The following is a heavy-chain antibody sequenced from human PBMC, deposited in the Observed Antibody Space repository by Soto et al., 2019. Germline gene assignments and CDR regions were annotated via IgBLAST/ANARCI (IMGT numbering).Heavy chain of an antibody. CDR2: IYYSGST. J-gene: IGHJ6*02. V-gene: IGHV4-59*01. D-gene: IGHD2-15*01. CDR1: GGSISSYY. CDR3: ASEYCSGGSCYYYGMDV. Sequence: PSEILSLTCTVSGGSISSYYWSWIRQPPGKGLEWIGYIYYSGSTNYNPSLKSRVTISVDTSKNQFSLKLSSVTAADTAVYYCASEYCSGGSCYYYGMDVWGQGTTVTVSS.